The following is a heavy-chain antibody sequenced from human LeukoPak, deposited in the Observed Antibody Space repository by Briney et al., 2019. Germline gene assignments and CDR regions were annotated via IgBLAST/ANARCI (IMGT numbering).Heavy chain of an antibody. Sequence: GESLKISCKGSGYSFTSYWIGWVRQMPGKGLEWMGIIYPGDSDTSYSPSFQGQVTISADKSISTAYLQWSSLKASDTAMYYCARLLRYCSSTSCYTLNYWGQGTLVTVSS. CDR1: GYSFTSYW. V-gene: IGHV5-51*01. CDR3: ARLLRYCSSTSCYTLNY. CDR2: IYPGDSDT. J-gene: IGHJ4*02. D-gene: IGHD2-2*02.